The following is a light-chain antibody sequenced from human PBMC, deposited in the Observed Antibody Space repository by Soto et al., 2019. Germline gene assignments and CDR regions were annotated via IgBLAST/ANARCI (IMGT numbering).Light chain of an antibody. CDR1: QSVSSN. CDR3: QQYNNWPPKT. CDR2: GAS. J-gene: IGKJ1*01. V-gene: IGKV3-15*01. Sequence: EIVMTQSPATLSVSPGEKATLSCRANQSVSSNLAWYQQKPGQAPRLLFYGASTRATGIPARFSGSGSGTEFTLTISSLQSEDFAVYYCQQYNNWPPKTFGQGTKVDIK.